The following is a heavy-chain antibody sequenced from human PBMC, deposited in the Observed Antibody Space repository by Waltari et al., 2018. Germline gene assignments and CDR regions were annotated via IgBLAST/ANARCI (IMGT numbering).Heavy chain of an antibody. V-gene: IGHV4-4*02. CDR1: GGSISSSNW. D-gene: IGHD2-2*01. CDR3: ARIVVVPAAHYYYYGMDV. Sequence: QVQLQESGPGLVKPSGTLSLTCAVSGGSISSSNWWSWVRQPPGKGLEWIGEIYHSGSTNYNPSLKSRVTISVDKSKNQFSLKLSSVTAADTAVYYCARIVVVPAAHYYYYGMDVWGQGTTVTVSS. CDR2: IYHSGST. J-gene: IGHJ6*02.